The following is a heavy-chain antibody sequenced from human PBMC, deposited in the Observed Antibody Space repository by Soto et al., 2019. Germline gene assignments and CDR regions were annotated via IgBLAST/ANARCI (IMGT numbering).Heavy chain of an antibody. Sequence: GGSLRLSCAASGFTFSSYAMSWVRQAPGKGLEWVSAISGSGGSTYYADSVKGRFTISRDNSKNTLYLQMNSLRAEDTAVYYCAKPSDGRFLEWLFLLYDYWGQGTLVTVSS. CDR3: AKPSDGRFLEWLFLLYDY. CDR1: GFTFSSYA. J-gene: IGHJ4*02. CDR2: ISGSGGST. V-gene: IGHV3-23*01. D-gene: IGHD3-3*01.